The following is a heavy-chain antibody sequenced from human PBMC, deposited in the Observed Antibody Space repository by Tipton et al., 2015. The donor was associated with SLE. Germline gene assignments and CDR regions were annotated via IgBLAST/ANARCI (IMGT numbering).Heavy chain of an antibody. D-gene: IGHD6-19*01. V-gene: IGHV4-59*01. CDR2: VHYSGST. J-gene: IGHJ4*02. CDR1: GGSISSDY. Sequence: TLSLTCTVSGGSISSDYWSWIRQPPGKRLGWIGYVHYSGSTNYNPSLKSRVTISVDTSKNQFSLKLSSVTAADTAVYYCARQAYSSGWYPGYWGQGTLVTVSS. CDR3: ARQAYSSGWYPGY.